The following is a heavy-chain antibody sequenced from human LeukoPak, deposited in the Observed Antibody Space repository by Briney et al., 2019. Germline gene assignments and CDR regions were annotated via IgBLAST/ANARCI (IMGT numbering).Heavy chain of an antibody. V-gene: IGHV4-31*03. J-gene: IGHJ4*02. D-gene: IGHD2-21*02. CDR3: ARDSPCGGDCYTFDY. CDR1: GGSISSGGYY. Sequence: PSETLSLTCTGSGGSISSGGYYWSWIRQHPGKGLEWIGYIYYSGSTYYNPSLKSRVTISVDTSKNQFSLKLSSVTAADTAVYYCARDSPCGGDCYTFDYWGQGTLVTVSS. CDR2: IYYSGST.